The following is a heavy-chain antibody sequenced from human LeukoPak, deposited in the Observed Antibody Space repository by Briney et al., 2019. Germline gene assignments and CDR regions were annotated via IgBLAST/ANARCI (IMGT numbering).Heavy chain of an antibody. V-gene: IGHV4-59*01. CDR1: GGSISSYY. CDR3: ARYYYDNSVYYYYLDY. Sequence: SETLSLTCTVSGGSISSYYWSWIRQPPGKGLEWIGYISYSGSTSYNPSLKSRVTISVDTSKNQFSLKLSPVTAADTAVYYCARYYYDNSVYYYYLDYWGQGTLVTVSS. J-gene: IGHJ4*02. D-gene: IGHD3-22*01. CDR2: ISYSGST.